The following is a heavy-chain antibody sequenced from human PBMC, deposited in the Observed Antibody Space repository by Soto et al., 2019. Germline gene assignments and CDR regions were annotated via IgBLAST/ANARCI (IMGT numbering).Heavy chain of an antibody. V-gene: IGHV3-23*01. D-gene: IGHD6-6*01. CDR1: GFTFSSSA. J-gene: IGHJ4*02. Sequence: GGSLRLSCAASGFTFSSSAISWVRQAPGKGLEWVSAVSANGQGIYYADSVRGRFTISRDNSKNTLYLQMNSLRAEDTAVYYCARDGKSIAARPGYFDYWGQGTLVTVSS. CDR2: VSANGQGI. CDR3: ARDGKSIAARPGYFDY.